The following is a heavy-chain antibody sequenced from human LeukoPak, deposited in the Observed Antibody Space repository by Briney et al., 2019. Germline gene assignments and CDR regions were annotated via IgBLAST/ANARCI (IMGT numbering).Heavy chain of an antibody. J-gene: IGHJ6*03. Sequence: SETLSLTCTVSGGSISSGSYYWSWIRQPAGKGLEWIGRIYTSGSTNYNPSLKSRVTISVDTSKNQFSLKLSSVTAADTAVYYCARESGYSSSWYGSELYYMDVWGKGTTVTVSS. CDR2: IYTSGST. D-gene: IGHD6-13*01. CDR3: ARESGYSSSWYGSELYYMDV. V-gene: IGHV4-61*02. CDR1: GGSISSGSYY.